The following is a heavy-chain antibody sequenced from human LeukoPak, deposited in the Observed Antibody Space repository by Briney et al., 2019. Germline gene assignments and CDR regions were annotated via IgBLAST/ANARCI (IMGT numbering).Heavy chain of an antibody. CDR3: ARDSGWYNFDY. D-gene: IGHD6-19*01. CDR1: GYTFTSYY. V-gene: IGHV1-46*01. J-gene: IGHJ4*02. Sequence: ASVKVSCKASGYTFTSYYMHWVRQAPGQGLEWMGIINPSGGSTSYAQKFQGRVTMTRDTSTSTVYMELSSLRTEDTAVYYCARDSGWYNFDYWGQGTLVTVSS. CDR2: INPSGGST.